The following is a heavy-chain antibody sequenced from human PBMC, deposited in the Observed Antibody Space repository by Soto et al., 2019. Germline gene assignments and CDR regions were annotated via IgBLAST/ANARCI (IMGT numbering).Heavy chain of an antibody. CDR1: GFTVSSNY. Sequence: GGSLRLSCAASGFTVSSNYMSWVRQAPGKGLEWVSVIYSGGSTYYADSVKGRFTISRDNSKNTLYLQMNSLRAEDTAVYYCARDRAESGYPESFQLWGQGTLVTV. CDR3: ARDRAESGYPESFQL. J-gene: IGHJ1*01. CDR2: IYSGGST. V-gene: IGHV3-53*01. D-gene: IGHD3-22*01.